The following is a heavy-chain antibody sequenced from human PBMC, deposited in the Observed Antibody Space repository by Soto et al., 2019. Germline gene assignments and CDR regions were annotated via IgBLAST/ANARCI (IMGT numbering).Heavy chain of an antibody. CDR2: INHSGST. CDR1: GGSFSGYY. CDR3: ARDKITGLFDY. Sequence: SEPLSLTCAVYGGSFSGYYWSWIRQPPGTGLEWIGEINHSGSTNYNPSLKSRVTISVDTSKNQFSLKLTSVTAADTAVYYCARDKITGLFDYWGQGTLVTVSS. V-gene: IGHV4-34*01. J-gene: IGHJ4*02. D-gene: IGHD2-8*02.